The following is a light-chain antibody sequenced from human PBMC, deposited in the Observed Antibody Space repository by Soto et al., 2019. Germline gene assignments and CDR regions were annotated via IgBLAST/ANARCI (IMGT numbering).Light chain of an antibody. CDR1: SGHSSYA. V-gene: IGLV4-69*01. J-gene: IGLJ2*01. Sequence: QLVLTQSPSASASLGASVKRTCTLSSGHSSYAIAWHQKQPGKGPRYLMDLNNDGSHTKGDGIPDRFSGSSSGADRFLIISSLQSEDEADYYRQTWGTGFQFFGGGTK. CDR3: QTWGTGFQF. CDR2: LNNDGSH.